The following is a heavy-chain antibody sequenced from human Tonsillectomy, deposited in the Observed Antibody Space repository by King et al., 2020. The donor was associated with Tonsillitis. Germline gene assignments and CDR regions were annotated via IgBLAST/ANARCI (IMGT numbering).Heavy chain of an antibody. D-gene: IGHD3-10*01. CDR2: ISSNIKYI. CDR3: ASDKGAGYYDGGGGAFDV. CDR1: GFSFSDHD. V-gene: IGHV3-21*01. Sequence: VQLVESGGGLVKPGESLRLSCATSGFSFSDHDMNWVRQAPGKGLEWVSSISSNIKYIQYAYSVKGRFTISRDNAKNSQFLQMNSLRAEDTAVYYCASDKGAGYYDGGGGAFDVWGQGTMVTVSS. J-gene: IGHJ3*01.